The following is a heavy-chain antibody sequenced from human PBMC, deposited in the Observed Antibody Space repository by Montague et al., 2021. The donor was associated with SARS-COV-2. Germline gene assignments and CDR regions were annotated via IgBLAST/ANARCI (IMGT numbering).Heavy chain of an antibody. J-gene: IGHJ6*02. V-gene: IGHV6-1*01. CDR2: TYYRFKWYN. CDR3: TSGREGNYNVMDV. CDR1: GDSVSSNSAT. D-gene: IGHD1-1*01. Sequence: CAISGDSVSSNSATWNWVRQSSSSGFEWLGRTYYRFKWYNDYAVSVRGRVTINPDTSKNQFSLQLNSVTPEDTAIYYCTSGREGNYNVMDVWGQGTTVTVSS.